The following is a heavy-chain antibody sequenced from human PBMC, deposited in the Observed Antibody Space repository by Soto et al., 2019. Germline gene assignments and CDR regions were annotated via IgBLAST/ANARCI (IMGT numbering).Heavy chain of an antibody. CDR2: IYYTGTT. J-gene: IGHJ4*02. CDR3: ATKDNAKYYFDF. V-gene: IGHV4-59*12. CDR1: GGSISSYY. Sequence: SETLSLTCTVSGGSISSYYWSWIRQPPGKELEWIGHIYYTGTTKYNPSLRSRLTISVDTSKNQFSLKLSSVTAADTAVYYCATKDNAKYYFDFWGQGTLVTVSS.